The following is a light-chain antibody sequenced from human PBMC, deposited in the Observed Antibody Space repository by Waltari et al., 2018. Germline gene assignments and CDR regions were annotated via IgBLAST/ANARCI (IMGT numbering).Light chain of an antibody. J-gene: IGKJ4*01. V-gene: IGKV3-11*01. CDR2: DAL. Sequence: IVLTQSPVTLSLSPGERATLSCKASESVINYLAWYQQKPGQAPRLLIYDALKRATGIPVRFSGSGSGTDFTLTISSLEPEDFAVYYCQQGYKRRTFGGGTNVEIK. CDR1: ESVINY. CDR3: QQGYKRRT.